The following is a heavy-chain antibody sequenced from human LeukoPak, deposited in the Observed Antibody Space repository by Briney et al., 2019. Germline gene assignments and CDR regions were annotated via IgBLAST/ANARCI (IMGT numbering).Heavy chain of an antibody. Sequence: SGGSLRLSCAASGFTFSNAWMSWVRQAPGKGLEWVGRIKSKTDGGTTDYAAPVKGRFTISRDDSKNTLYLQMNSLKTEDTAVYYCTTGWISSLNYYYYYMDVWGKGTTVTVSS. J-gene: IGHJ6*03. CDR2: IKSKTDGGTT. CDR3: TTGWISSLNYYYYYMDV. CDR1: GFTFSNAW. V-gene: IGHV3-15*01. D-gene: IGHD6-13*01.